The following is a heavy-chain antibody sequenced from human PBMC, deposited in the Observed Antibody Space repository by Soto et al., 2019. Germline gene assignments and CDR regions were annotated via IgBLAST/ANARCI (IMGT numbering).Heavy chain of an antibody. D-gene: IGHD2-8*01. CDR3: ARMVYAIGAATHYYGMDV. CDR2: INPSGGST. CDR1: GYTFTSYY. V-gene: IGHV1-46*01. Sequence: TSVKVSCKASGYTFTSYYMHWVRQAPGQGLEWMGIINPSGGSTSYAQKFQGRVTMTRDTSTSTVYMELSSLRSEDTAVYYCARMVYAIGAATHYYGMDVWGQGTTVTVSS. J-gene: IGHJ6*02.